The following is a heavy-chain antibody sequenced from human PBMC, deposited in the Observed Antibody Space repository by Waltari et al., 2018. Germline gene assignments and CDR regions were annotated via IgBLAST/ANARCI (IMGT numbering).Heavy chain of an antibody. Sequence: QVQLVQSGAEVKKPGSSVKVSCKASGGTFSSYAISWVRQAPGQGLEWMGRIIPIFGTANYAQKCQGRVTITADKSTSTAYMELSSLRSEDTAVYYCARDFQQLVHRVWYFDLWGRGTLVTVSS. V-gene: IGHV1-69*08. CDR3: ARDFQQLVHRVWYFDL. CDR2: IIPIFGTA. D-gene: IGHD6-13*01. CDR1: GGTFSSYA. J-gene: IGHJ2*01.